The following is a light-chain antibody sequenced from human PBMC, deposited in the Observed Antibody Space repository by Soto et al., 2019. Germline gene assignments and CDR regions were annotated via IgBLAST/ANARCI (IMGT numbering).Light chain of an antibody. CDR1: SSNIGSRA. Sequence: QPVLTQPPSTSGTPGQRVTISCSGSSSNIGSRAVNWYQHLPGTAPKLLIYSDIQRPSGVPDRFSGSKSGTSASLAISGLQSEDEADYYCAAWDDSLNGPVFGGGTQLTVL. V-gene: IGLV1-44*01. J-gene: IGLJ2*01. CDR3: AAWDDSLNGPV. CDR2: SDI.